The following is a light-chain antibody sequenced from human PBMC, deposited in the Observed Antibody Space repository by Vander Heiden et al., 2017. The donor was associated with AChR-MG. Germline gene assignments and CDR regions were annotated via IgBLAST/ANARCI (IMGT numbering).Light chain of an antibody. CDR3: LSYDSSRGGFYV. V-gene: IGLV1-40*01. J-gene: IGLJ1*01. CDR1: TSNIGGGYA. CDR2: DNH. Sequence: SVLTPPPSVSGAAGQRVTISCTGSTSNIGGGYAVHWYQQRPGRAPTPLIQDNHIRPSGGPYRCSGSKSGTSASLTITGLQAEDEADYHCLSYDSSRGGFYVFGSGTRVTVL.